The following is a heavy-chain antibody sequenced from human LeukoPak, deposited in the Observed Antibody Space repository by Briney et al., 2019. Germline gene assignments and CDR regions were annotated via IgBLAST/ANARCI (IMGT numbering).Heavy chain of an antibody. CDR3: AGGHYGMGV. CDR1: GFTLSTHW. J-gene: IGHJ6*02. CDR2: IDPDGSEK. Sequence: SGGSLRLSCEASGFTLSTHWMTWVRQAPGKGLEWVASIDPDGSEKYYVDSVKGRFTFSRGNDQESLYLQMNSLTAEDAAVYYCAGGHYGMGVWSQGTAVTVSS. V-gene: IGHV3-7*05.